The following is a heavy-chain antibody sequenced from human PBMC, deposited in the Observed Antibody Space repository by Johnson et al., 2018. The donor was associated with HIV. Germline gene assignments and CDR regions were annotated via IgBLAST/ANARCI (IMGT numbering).Heavy chain of an antibody. CDR3: AREYSSLSQGAFDI. CDR2: ISSSGDRT. J-gene: IGHJ3*02. V-gene: IGHV3-23*04. Sequence: VQLVESVGGLVQAGGSLRLSCSASGFTFSRYAMNWVRQAPGKGLEWVSSISSSGDRTSYADSVKGRFTISRDNSKNTLYLQMNSLRAEDTAVYYCAREYSSLSQGAFDIWGQGTMVTVSS. D-gene: IGHD6-6*01. CDR1: GFTFSRYA.